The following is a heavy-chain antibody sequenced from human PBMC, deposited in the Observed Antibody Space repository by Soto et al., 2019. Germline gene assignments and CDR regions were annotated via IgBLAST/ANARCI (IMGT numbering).Heavy chain of an antibody. D-gene: IGHD2-2*01. J-gene: IGHJ3*02. CDR3: ARDRGYSTFDI. Sequence: EVQLVESGGGLVQSGGSLRLCCGASGFSFSSYWMSWVRQAPGKGLEWVANMNQGGSEINYVDSVRGRFTISRDNAKNLLYLQMNSLRVEDTAVYHCARDRGYSTFDIWGQGTMVTVSS. V-gene: IGHV3-7*01. CDR1: GFSFSSYW. CDR2: MNQGGSEI.